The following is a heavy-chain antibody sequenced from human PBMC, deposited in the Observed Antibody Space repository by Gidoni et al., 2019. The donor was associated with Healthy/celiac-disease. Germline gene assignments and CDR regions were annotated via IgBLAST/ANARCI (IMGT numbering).Heavy chain of an antibody. CDR1: GFSLSTSGVG. Sequence: QITLKESGPTLVKPTQTLTLTCTFSGFSLSTSGVGVGWIRQPPGKALEWLALIYWNDDKRYSPSLKSRLTITKDTSKNQVVLTMTNMDPVETATYYCAHSHYDILTGYPYYFDYWGQGTLVTVSS. V-gene: IGHV2-5*01. CDR3: AHSHYDILTGYPYYFDY. CDR2: IYWNDDK. J-gene: IGHJ4*02. D-gene: IGHD3-9*01.